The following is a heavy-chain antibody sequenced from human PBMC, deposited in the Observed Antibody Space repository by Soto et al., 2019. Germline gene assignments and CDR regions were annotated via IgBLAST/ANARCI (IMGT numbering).Heavy chain of an antibody. V-gene: IGHV2-70*01. CDR2: IDWDDDK. CDR3: ARIGEIAVAGTRHYYFDY. D-gene: IGHD6-19*01. CDR1: GFSLSTSGMC. Sequence: SGPTLVNPTQTLTLTCTFSGFSLSTSGMCVSWIRQPPGKALEWLALIDWDDDKYYSTSLKTRLTISKDTSRNQVVLTMTNMDPVDTATYYCARIGEIAVAGTRHYYFDYWGQGTLVTVSS. J-gene: IGHJ4*02.